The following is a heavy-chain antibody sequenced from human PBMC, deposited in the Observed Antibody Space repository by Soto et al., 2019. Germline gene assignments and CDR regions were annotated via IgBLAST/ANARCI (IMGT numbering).Heavy chain of an antibody. CDR2: IIPLFGTT. V-gene: IGHV1-69*01. CDR1: GGTFSTYP. CDR3: ARGATHGSSWYFWFDP. J-gene: IGHJ5*02. Sequence: QVQLVQSGAEVRMPGSSVKVSCKASGGTFSTYPINWVRQAPGQVLEWMGGIIPLFGTTNYAQKFKDRVTITADESTSTAYMELSSLRAEDGAVYYCARGATHGSSWYFWFDPWGQGTLVTVSS. D-gene: IGHD6-13*01.